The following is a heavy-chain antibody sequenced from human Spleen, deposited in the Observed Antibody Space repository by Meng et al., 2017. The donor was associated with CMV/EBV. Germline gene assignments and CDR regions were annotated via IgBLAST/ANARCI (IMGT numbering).Heavy chain of an antibody. V-gene: IGHV3-7*01. CDR2: IKQDGSEK. CDR3: ADYPLKPYYFDS. Sequence: GGSLRLSCAASGFTFRSYGMHWVRQAPGKGLEWVANIKQDGSEKYYVDSVKGRFTISRDNAKNSLYLQMNSLRAEDTAIYYCADYPLKPYYFDSWGQGTLVTVSS. J-gene: IGHJ4*02. D-gene: IGHD3-10*01. CDR1: GFTFRSYG.